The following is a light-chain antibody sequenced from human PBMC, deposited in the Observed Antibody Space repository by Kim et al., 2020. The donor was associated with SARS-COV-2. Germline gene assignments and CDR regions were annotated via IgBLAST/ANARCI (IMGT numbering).Light chain of an antibody. CDR1: RSNIGAGYD. CDR3: QSYDNSLYWV. CDR2: GNT. J-gene: IGLJ3*02. V-gene: IGLV1-40*01. Sequence: QSVLTQPPSVSGAPGQRVTISCTGSRSNIGAGYDVHWYQRLPGTAPKLLIYGNTNRPSGVPDRFSGSKSDTSASLAITGLQADDEADYYYQSYDNSLYWVFGGGTQLTVL.